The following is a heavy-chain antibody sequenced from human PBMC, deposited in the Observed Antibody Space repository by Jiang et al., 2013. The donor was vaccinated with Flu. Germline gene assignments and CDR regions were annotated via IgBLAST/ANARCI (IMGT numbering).Heavy chain of an antibody. V-gene: IGHV5-10-1*01. CDR3: ARHSSLYGSGYFDY. J-gene: IGHJ4*02. CDR1: QYIFTSFA. Sequence: KTSQYIFTSFAISWVRQMPGRGLEWMGRIDPSDSYTNYSPSFQGHVTMSVDTSTRTAYLQWSSLRASDTAIYFCARHSSLYGSGYFDYWGQGTLITVSS. CDR2: IDPSDSYT. D-gene: IGHD3-10*01.